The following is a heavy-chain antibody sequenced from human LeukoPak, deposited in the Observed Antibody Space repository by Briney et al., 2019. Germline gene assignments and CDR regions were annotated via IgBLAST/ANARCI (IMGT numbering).Heavy chain of an antibody. D-gene: IGHD2-15*01. CDR1: GFIFSSYA. CDR2: ISGSGGTT. J-gene: IGHJ4*02. V-gene: IGHV3-23*01. CDR3: AKGSPQGVVVVATTLYFDY. Sequence: GGSLRLSCVASGFIFSSYAMSWVRQAPGKGLEWVSAISGSGGTTYYADSVKGRFTISRDNSKNTLYLQMNSLRAEDTAVYYCAKGSPQGVVVVATTLYFDYWGQGTLVTVSS.